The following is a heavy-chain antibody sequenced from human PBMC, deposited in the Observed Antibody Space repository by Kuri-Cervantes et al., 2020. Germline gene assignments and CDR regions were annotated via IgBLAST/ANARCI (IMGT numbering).Heavy chain of an antibody. CDR2: IDSDGSST. J-gene: IGHJ5*02. D-gene: IGHD7-27*01. Sequence: GGSLRLSCAASGFTFSSYAMSWVRQAPGKGLEWVSRIDSDGSSTRCADSVKGRFTISRDNAKNTLYLQMNSLSAEDTAVYYCARVQLGMSGWFDLWGQGTLVTVSS. CDR1: GFTFSSYA. CDR3: ARVQLGMSGWFDL. V-gene: IGHV3-74*01.